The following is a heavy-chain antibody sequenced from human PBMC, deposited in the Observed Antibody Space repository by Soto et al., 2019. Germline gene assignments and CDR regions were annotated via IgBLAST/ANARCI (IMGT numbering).Heavy chain of an antibody. V-gene: IGHV1-18*01. CDR3: ARDHEWELLYPHYFDY. J-gene: IGHJ4*02. Sequence: GASVKVSCKASGYTFTSYGISWVRQAPGQGLEWMGWISAYNGNTNYAQKLQGRVTMTTDTSTSTAYMELRSLRSDDTAVYYCARDHEWELLYPHYFDYWGQGTLVTVSS. D-gene: IGHD1-26*01. CDR1: GYTFTSYG. CDR2: ISAYNGNT.